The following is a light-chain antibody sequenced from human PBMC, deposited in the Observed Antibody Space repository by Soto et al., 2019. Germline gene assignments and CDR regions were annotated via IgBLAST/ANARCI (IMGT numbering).Light chain of an antibody. CDR3: QQYNSYLFT. CDR1: QSISSW. CDR2: KAS. Sequence: DIQMTQSPSTLSASVGDRVTITCRASQSISSWLAWYQQKPGKAPKLLIYKASSLESGVPSRLSGSGSGTEFTLPISSLQPDDFATYYFQQYNSYLFTFGPGTKVDIK. V-gene: IGKV1-5*03. J-gene: IGKJ3*01.